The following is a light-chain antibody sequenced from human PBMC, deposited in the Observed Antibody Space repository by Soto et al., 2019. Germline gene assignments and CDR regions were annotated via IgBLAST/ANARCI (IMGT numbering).Light chain of an antibody. CDR1: QSVSRY. CDR3: QQRSNWLGT. Sequence: EIVLTQSPATLSLSPGERATLSCRASQSVSRYLAWYQQKPGQAPRLLIYDASNRATGIPARFSGSGSGTDFTLTISGLEPEDFAVYYCQQRSNWLGTFGQGTKVEIK. J-gene: IGKJ1*01. CDR2: DAS. V-gene: IGKV3-11*01.